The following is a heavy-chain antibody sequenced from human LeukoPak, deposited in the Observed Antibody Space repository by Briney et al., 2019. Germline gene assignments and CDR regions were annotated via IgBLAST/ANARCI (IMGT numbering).Heavy chain of an antibody. Sequence: SETLSLTCAVYGGSFSGYYWSWIRQPPGKGLEWIGEINHSGSTNYNPSLKRRVTISVDTSKNQFSVKLRSVTAAEPAVYYRGIFCMVIITNCWGQGTLVTVSS. CDR3: GIFCMVIITNC. D-gene: IGHD3-9*01. J-gene: IGHJ4*02. V-gene: IGHV4-34*01. CDR1: GGSFSGYY. CDR2: INHSGST.